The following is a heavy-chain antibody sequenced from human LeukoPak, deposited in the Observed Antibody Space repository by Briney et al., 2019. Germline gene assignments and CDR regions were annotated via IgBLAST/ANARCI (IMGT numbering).Heavy chain of an antibody. D-gene: IGHD1-26*01. V-gene: IGHV3-7*01. Sequence: GGSLRLSCAASGFTFSSYWVSWVRQAPGKGLEWVANIKQDGSEKYYVDSVKGRFTISRDNAKNSLYLQMNSLRAEDTAVYYCARDRLSGSYYGYYYYMDVWGKGTTVTVSS. J-gene: IGHJ6*03. CDR1: GFTFSSYW. CDR3: ARDRLSGSYYGYYYYMDV. CDR2: IKQDGSEK.